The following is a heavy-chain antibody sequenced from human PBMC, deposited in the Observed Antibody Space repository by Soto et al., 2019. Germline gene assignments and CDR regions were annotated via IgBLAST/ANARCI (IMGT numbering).Heavy chain of an antibody. CDR2: ISAYNGNT. J-gene: IGHJ6*02. CDR1: GYTFTSYG. CDR3: ARGKYSGYDKLGYYYYYGMDV. Sequence: ASVKVSCKASGYTFTSYGISWVRQAPGQGLEWMGWISAYNGNTNYAQKLQGRVTMTTDTSTSTAYMELRSLRSDDTAVYYCARGKYSGYDKLGYYYYYGMDVWGQGTTVTVSS. V-gene: IGHV1-18*01. D-gene: IGHD5-12*01.